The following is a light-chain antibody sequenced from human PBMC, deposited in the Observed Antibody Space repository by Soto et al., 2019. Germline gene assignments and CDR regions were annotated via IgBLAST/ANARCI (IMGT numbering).Light chain of an antibody. J-gene: IGKJ4*01. Sequence: EIVMTQSPATLSVSPGETATLSCRASQSVAGNLAWYQQKPGQPPRLLIYGVSTRATGVPARFSGSGSETAFSLTIRSLQIEDFALYYSQQSNNWPTLTFGGGTKVEIK. V-gene: IGKV3-15*01. CDR1: QSVAGN. CDR3: QQSNNWPTLT. CDR2: GVS.